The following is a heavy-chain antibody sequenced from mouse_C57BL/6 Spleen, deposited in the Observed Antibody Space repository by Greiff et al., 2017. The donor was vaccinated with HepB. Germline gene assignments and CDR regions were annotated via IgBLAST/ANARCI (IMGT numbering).Heavy chain of an antibody. CDR1: GYAFTNYL. Sequence: QVQLQQSGAELVRPGTSVKVSCKASGYAFTNYLIEWVKQRPGQGLEWIGVINPGSGGTNYNQKFKDKATLTVDKSSSTAYMQLSSLTSEDSAVYYCARSTTVVDDYAMDYWGQGTSVTVSS. D-gene: IGHD1-1*01. CDR3: ARSTTVVDDYAMDY. J-gene: IGHJ4*01. V-gene: IGHV1-54*01. CDR2: INPGSGGT.